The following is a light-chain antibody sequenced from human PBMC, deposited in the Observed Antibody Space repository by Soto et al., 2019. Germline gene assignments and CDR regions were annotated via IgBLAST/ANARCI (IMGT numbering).Light chain of an antibody. CDR3: QRYYDGPLYS. CDR1: QSISNN. V-gene: IGKV3-15*01. Sequence: EIVMTQSPDTLSVSPGERATLSCRASQSISNNLAWYQQKPGQAPRLLMYGASTRATGVPDRFSGSWSGIDFTPTISSSQAEDGAVYYGQRYYDGPLYSCGQGTKLEIK. CDR2: GAS. J-gene: IGKJ2*03.